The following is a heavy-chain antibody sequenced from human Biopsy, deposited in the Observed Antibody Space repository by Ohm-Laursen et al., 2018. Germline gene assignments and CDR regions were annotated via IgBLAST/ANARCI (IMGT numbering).Heavy chain of an antibody. J-gene: IGHJ4*02. D-gene: IGHD5-18*01. CDR2: IYGDGRT. V-gene: IGHV3-53*01. Sequence: GSLRLSCAATGFSVNDNYMSWVRQAPGKGLEWVSFIYGDGRTFYAGSVKDRFTLSRDTSNNLMFLQMDSLRADDTAVYYCARGGIVSVHSDGRMGLFYFDSWGQGILVPVAS. CDR3: ARGGIVSVHSDGRMGLFYFDS. CDR1: GFSVNDNY.